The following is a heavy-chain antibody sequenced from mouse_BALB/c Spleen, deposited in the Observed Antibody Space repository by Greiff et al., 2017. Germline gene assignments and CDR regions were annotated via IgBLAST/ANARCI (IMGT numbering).Heavy chain of an antibody. CDR3: ARDYDYDGFAY. J-gene: IGHJ3*01. CDR2: ISSGGST. V-gene: IGHV5-6-5*01. D-gene: IGHD2-4*01. CDR1: GFTFSSYA. Sequence: EVKLEESGGGLVKPGGSLKLSCAASGFTFSSYAMSWVRQTPEKRLEWVASISSGGSTYYPDSVKGRFTISRDNARNILYLQMSSLRSEDTAMYYCARDYDYDGFAYWGQGTLVTVSA.